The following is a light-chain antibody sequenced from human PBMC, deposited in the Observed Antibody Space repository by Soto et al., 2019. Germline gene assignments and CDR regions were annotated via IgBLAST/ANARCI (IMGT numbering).Light chain of an antibody. J-gene: IGKJ4*01. CDR3: QQYGTSPLA. V-gene: IGKV3-20*01. CDR2: GAS. Sequence: IVLTQSPGTLSLSPGERATLSCRASRAVSRSYLAWYQQKPGQAPRLLIYGASSRATGIPDRFSGSGSGTVFTLTISRLEPEDSAVYYCQQYGTSPLAFGGGTKVEIK. CDR1: RAVSRSY.